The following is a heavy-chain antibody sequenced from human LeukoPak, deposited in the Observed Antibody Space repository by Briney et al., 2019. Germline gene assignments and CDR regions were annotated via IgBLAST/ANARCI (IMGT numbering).Heavy chain of an antibody. Sequence: GASVKVSCKASGYTFTSYGISWVRQAPGQGLEWMGWISAYNGNTNYAQKLQGRVTMTTDTSTSTAYMEVRSLRSDDTAVYYCARVPDYYGSGSYSLLFDYWGQGTLVTVSS. CDR3: ARVPDYYGSGSYSLLFDY. J-gene: IGHJ4*02. D-gene: IGHD3-10*01. CDR2: ISAYNGNT. V-gene: IGHV1-18*04. CDR1: GYTFTSYG.